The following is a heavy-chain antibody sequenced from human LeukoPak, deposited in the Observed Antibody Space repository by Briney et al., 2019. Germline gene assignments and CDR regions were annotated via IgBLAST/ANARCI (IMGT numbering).Heavy chain of an antibody. Sequence: QPGGSLRLSCAASGFTFSSYGMNWVRQAPGKGLEWVSYISDSSSTIYYADSAKGRLTISRDNAKNSLYLQMNSLRAEDTAVYYCARWGATGYGDYWGQGTLVTVSS. CDR1: GFTFSSYG. V-gene: IGHV3-48*03. D-gene: IGHD3-9*01. CDR2: ISDSSSTI. J-gene: IGHJ4*02. CDR3: ARWGATGYGDY.